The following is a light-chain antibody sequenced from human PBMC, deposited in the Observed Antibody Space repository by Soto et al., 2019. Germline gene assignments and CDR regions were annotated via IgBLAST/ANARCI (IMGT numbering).Light chain of an antibody. CDR1: QSISSY. CDR2: AAS. CDR3: QQSYSTPST. Sequence: DIQMTQSPSTLSGSVGDRVTITCRASQSISSYLNCYQQKPGKAPKLLIYAASSLQSGVPSRFSGSGSGTDFTLTISSLQPEDFATYYCQQSYSTPSTFGQGTKVDIK. J-gene: IGKJ1*01. V-gene: IGKV1-39*01.